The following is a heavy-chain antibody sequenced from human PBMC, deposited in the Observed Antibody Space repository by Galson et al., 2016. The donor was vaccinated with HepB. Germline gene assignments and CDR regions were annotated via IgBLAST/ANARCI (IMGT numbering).Heavy chain of an antibody. Sequence: QSGAEVKKPGESLRISCTGSGDNFGDSFTSHWISWVRQMPGKGLKWMGRIDPSDSYASNSPSFQGHVPMSVDKSISTAYLQWSSLKPSDTAIYYCAISRTTGTTRFDYWGQGTLVTVSS. D-gene: IGHD1-1*01. CDR3: AISRTTGTTRFDY. J-gene: IGHJ4*02. V-gene: IGHV5-10-1*01. CDR2: IDPSDSYA. CDR1: GDNFGDSFTSHW.